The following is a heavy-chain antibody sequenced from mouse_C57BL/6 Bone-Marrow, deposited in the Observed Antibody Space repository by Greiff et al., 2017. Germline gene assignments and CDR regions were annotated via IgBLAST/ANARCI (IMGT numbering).Heavy chain of an antibody. J-gene: IGHJ1*03. CDR3: ARHRTGTYFDV. CDR2: ISSGGSYT. CDR1: GFTFSSYG. D-gene: IGHD4-1*01. V-gene: IGHV5-6*01. Sequence: VQGVESGGDLVKPGGSLKLSCAASGFTFSSYGMSWVRQTPDKRLEWVATISSGGSYTYYPDSVKGRFTISRDNAKNTLYLQMSSLKSEDTAMYYCARHRTGTYFDVWGTGTTVTVSS.